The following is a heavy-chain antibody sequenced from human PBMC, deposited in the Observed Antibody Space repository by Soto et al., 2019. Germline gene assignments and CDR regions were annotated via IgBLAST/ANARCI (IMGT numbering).Heavy chain of an antibody. Sequence: PSETLSLTCSVSGDSISSLDYFWAWIRQPPGQALEYIGYIYKSATTYYNPSFESRVAISVDTSTSHFSLNVTSVTAADTAVYFCARGRYCLTGRCFPNWFDSWGQGDLVTV. V-gene: IGHV4-30-4*01. D-gene: IGHD7-27*01. J-gene: IGHJ5*01. CDR2: IYKSATT. CDR1: GDSISSLDYF. CDR3: ARGRYCLTGRCFPNWFDS.